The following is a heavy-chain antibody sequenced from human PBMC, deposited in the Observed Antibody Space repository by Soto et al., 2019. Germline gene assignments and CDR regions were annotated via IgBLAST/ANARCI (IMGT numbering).Heavy chain of an antibody. CDR1: GGSFSGYY. V-gene: IGHV4-34*01. Sequence: SETLSLTCAVYGGSFSGYYWSWIRQPPGKGLEWIGEINHSGSTNYNPSLKSRVTISVDTSKNQFSLKLSSVTAADTAVYYCARVAPRSGWYLGQRIDYWGQGTLVTVSS. CDR3: ARVAPRSGWYLGQRIDY. CDR2: INHSGST. D-gene: IGHD6-19*01. J-gene: IGHJ4*02.